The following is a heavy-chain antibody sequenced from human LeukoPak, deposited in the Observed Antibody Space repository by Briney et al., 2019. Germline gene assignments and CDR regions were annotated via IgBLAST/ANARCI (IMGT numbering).Heavy chain of an antibody. J-gene: IGHJ4*02. D-gene: IGHD6-19*01. Sequence: PGGSLRLSCAASGFTFSSYAVNWVRQAPGKGLEWVSSISSSGSYIFYADSVRGRFTISRDNAKNSLYLQMNSLRAEDTAVYYCTGDRRDDQWLELDSWGQGTLVTVSS. CDR1: GFTFSSYA. V-gene: IGHV3-21*01. CDR2: ISSSGSYI. CDR3: TGDRRDDQWLELDS.